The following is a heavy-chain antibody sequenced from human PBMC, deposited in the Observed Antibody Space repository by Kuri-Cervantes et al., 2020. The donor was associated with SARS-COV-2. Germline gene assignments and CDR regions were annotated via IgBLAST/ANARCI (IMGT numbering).Heavy chain of an antibody. Sequence: SVKVSCKASGYTFTSYAMHWVRQAPGQRLEWMGRIIPILGIANYAQKFQGRVTITADKSTSTAYMELSSLRSEDTAVYYCARDLGGVPAAIMWGQGTLVTVSS. J-gene: IGHJ4*02. CDR1: GYTFTSYA. CDR3: ARDLGGVPAAIM. V-gene: IGHV1-69*04. CDR2: IIPILGIA. D-gene: IGHD2-2*02.